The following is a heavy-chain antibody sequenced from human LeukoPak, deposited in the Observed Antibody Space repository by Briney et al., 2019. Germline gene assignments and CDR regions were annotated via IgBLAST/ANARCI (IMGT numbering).Heavy chain of an antibody. V-gene: IGHV1-69*05. D-gene: IGHD3-10*01. J-gene: IGHJ4*02. CDR1: GGTFSSYA. CDR3: AREDYYGSGSYQEGIAY. CDR2: IIPIFGTA. Sequence: GASVKVSCKASGGTFSSYAISWVRQAPGQGLEWMGRIIPIFGTANYAQKFQGRVTITTDESTSTAYMELSSLRSEDTAVYYCAREDYYGSGSYQEGIAYWGQGTLVTVSS.